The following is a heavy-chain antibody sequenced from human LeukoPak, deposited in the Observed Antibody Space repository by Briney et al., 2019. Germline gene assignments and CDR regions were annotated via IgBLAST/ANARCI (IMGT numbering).Heavy chain of an antibody. Sequence: SQTLSLTCTVSGGSISSGSYYWSWIRQPAGKGLEWIGRIYTSESTNYNPSLKIRVTISIDTSKNQFSLRLSSVTAADTAVYYCARVSSSSQGLDYWGQGTLVTVSS. D-gene: IGHD6-6*01. J-gene: IGHJ4*02. CDR3: ARVSSSSQGLDY. CDR1: GGSISSGSYY. V-gene: IGHV4-61*02. CDR2: IYTSEST.